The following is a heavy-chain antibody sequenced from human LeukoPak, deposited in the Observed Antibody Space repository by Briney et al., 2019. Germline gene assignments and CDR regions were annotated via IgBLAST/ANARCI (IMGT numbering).Heavy chain of an antibody. V-gene: IGHV1-69*05. CDR1: GRTFTSYA. J-gene: IGHJ6*03. CDR3: ARGLYNWIYVRYYYYYMDV. CDR2: IIPIFGTA. Sequence: SVKVSCKASGRTFTSYAISWVRQAPGQGLEWMGGIIPIFGTANYAQKFQGRVTITMAASTSTAYMELSSLRSEDTAVYYCARGLYNWIYVRYYYYYMDVWGKGTTVTVSS. D-gene: IGHD1-7*01.